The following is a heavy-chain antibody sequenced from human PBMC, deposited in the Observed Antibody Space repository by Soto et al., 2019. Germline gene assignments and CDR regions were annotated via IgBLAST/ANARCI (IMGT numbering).Heavy chain of an antibody. CDR3: ARDHSNNNNVWWLDP. CDR2: INPSGGST. V-gene: IGHV1-46*03. CDR1: GYTFTSHY. J-gene: IGHJ5*02. Sequence: EASVKVSCKASGYTFTSHYMHWVRQAPGQGLEWMGVINPSGGSTNYAQKFQGRATVTRDTSTSTVYMELSSLRSEDTAVYYCARDHSNNNNVWWLDPWGQGTQVTVSS. D-gene: IGHD3-16*01.